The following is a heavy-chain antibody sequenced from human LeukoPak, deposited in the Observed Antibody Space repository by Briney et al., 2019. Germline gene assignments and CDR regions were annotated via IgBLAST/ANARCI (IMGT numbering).Heavy chain of an antibody. CDR1: GGSISSGGYS. D-gene: IGHD4-17*01. J-gene: IGHJ5*02. V-gene: IGHV4-30-2*01. Sequence: PSETLSLTCAVSGGSISSGGYSWSWIRQPPGKGLEWIGYIYHSGSTYYNPSLKSRVTISVDRSKNQFSLKLSSVTAADTAVYYCARDMDGDYVFDPWGQGTLVTASS. CDR3: ARDMDGDYVFDP. CDR2: IYHSGST.